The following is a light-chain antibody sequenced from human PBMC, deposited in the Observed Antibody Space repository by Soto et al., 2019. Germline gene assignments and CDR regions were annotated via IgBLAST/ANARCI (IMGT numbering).Light chain of an antibody. CDR1: QSIFNNY. Sequence: EIVLTQSPGTLSLSPRERATLSCRASQSIFNNYLAWYQQKPGQAPRLLVYGASFRATGIPDRFSGSGSGKDFTLTISRLETEDFAVYYCQQYGGSPFTFGQGTRLEIK. CDR2: GAS. V-gene: IGKV3-20*01. J-gene: IGKJ2*01. CDR3: QQYGGSPFT.